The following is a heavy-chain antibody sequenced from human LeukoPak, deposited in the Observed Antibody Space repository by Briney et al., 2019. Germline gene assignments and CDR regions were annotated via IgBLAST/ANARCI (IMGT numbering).Heavy chain of an antibody. Sequence: GSSVKVSCKASGGTFSSYAISWVRQAPGQGLEWMGGIIPIFGTANYAQKFQGRVTITADESTSTAYMELSSLRSEDTAVYYCARAPGVTTVGGYNWFDPWGQGTLVTVSS. D-gene: IGHD4-11*01. J-gene: IGHJ5*02. CDR1: GGTFSSYA. V-gene: IGHV1-69*01. CDR3: ARAPGVTTVGGYNWFDP. CDR2: IIPIFGTA.